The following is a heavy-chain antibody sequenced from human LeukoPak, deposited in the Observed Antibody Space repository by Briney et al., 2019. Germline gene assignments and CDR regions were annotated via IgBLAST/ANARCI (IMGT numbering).Heavy chain of an antibody. CDR2: INHSGST. CDR1: GASFSGYY. CDR3: APLIAAADMEGY. Sequence: SETLSLTCAVYGASFSGYYWSWIRQPPGKGLEWIGEINHSGSTNYNPSLKSRVTISVDTSKNQLSLKLSSVTAADTAVYYCAPLIAAADMEGYWGQGTLVTVSS. J-gene: IGHJ4*02. V-gene: IGHV4-34*01. D-gene: IGHD6-13*01.